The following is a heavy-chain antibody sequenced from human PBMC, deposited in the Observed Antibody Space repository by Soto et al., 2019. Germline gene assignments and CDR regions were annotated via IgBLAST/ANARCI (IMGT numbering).Heavy chain of an antibody. Sequence: QVQLVESGGGVVQPGRSLTLSCAASGFAFGNYGIHWVRQAPGKGLEWVAVIWSDGSSKYYGDSVKGRFTITRDNSKNTVYPQMNILRAEDTAVYYYARDWWDEPAGKETVSEFDYWGQGTLVTVSS. D-gene: IGHD6-13*01. CDR3: ARDWWDEPAGKETVSEFDY. CDR1: GFAFGNYG. CDR2: IWSDGSSK. J-gene: IGHJ4*02. V-gene: IGHV3-33*01.